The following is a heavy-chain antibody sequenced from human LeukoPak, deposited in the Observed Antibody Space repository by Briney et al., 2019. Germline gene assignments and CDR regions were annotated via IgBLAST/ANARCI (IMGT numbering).Heavy chain of an antibody. Sequence: SETLSLTCAVYGGSFSGYYWSWIRQPPGKGLEWIGYIYYSGSTNYNPSLKSRVTMSVDTSKNEFSLKLSSVTTADTAVYYCATRRIAVAAPFDYWGQGTLVTVSS. D-gene: IGHD6-19*01. V-gene: IGHV4-59*01. J-gene: IGHJ4*02. CDR2: IYYSGST. CDR1: GGSFSGYY. CDR3: ATRRIAVAAPFDY.